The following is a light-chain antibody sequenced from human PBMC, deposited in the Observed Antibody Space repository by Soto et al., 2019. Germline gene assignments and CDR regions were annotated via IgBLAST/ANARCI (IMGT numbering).Light chain of an antibody. Sequence: QSVLTQPPSVSAAPRQRVTISCSGSSSNIGNNAVNWYQQVPGKAPKLLIHFDDRVASGISDRFSGSKSGTSASLAISGLQSEDGADYYCAAWDDSLNGPVFGGGTKLTVL. CDR3: AAWDDSLNGPV. CDR1: SSNIGNNA. CDR2: FDD. J-gene: IGLJ3*02. V-gene: IGLV1-36*01.